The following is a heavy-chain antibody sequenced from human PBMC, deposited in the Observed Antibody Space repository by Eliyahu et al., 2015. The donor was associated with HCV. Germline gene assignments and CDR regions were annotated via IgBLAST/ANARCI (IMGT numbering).Heavy chain of an antibody. J-gene: IGHJ5*02. Sequence: QVQLQESGPGLVKPSETLSLTCTVSGGPIXXSYXSWIRPPPGKGLEWIGYIHYSGSTNYNPSLKSRVTISLDTSKNQFSLNLTSVTAADTAMYYCASGGGGIAVTGTGGWFDPWGQGTLVTVSS. CDR1: GGPIXXSY. CDR3: ASGGGGIAVTGTGGWFDP. CDR2: IHYSGST. V-gene: IGHV4-59*01. D-gene: IGHD6-19*01.